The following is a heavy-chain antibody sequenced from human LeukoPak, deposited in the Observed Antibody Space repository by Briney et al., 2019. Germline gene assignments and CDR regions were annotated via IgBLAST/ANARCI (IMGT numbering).Heavy chain of an antibody. CDR3: ARESEYYYDSSPYSGDDY. CDR2: INTNTGNP. J-gene: IGHJ4*02. V-gene: IGHV7-4-1*02. D-gene: IGHD3-22*01. CDR1: GYTFTSYA. Sequence: ASVKVPCKASGYTFTSYAMNWVRQAPGQGLEWMGWINTNTGNPTYAQGFTGRFVFSLDTSVSTAYLQISSLKAEDTAVYYCARESEYYYDSSPYSGDDYWGQGTLVTVSS.